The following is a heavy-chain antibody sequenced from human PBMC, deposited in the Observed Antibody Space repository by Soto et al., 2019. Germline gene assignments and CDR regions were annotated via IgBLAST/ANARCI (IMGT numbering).Heavy chain of an antibody. Sequence: GSLRLSCAASGFTFSSYGMHWVRQAPGKGLEWVAVIWYDGSNKYYADSVKGRFTISRDNVKNTVFLQMNSLRAEDTAVYFCVRPMRTGTTGDYWGQGTLVTVSS. V-gene: IGHV3-33*01. CDR1: GFTFSSYG. CDR2: IWYDGSNK. D-gene: IGHD1-7*01. J-gene: IGHJ4*02. CDR3: VRPMRTGTTGDY.